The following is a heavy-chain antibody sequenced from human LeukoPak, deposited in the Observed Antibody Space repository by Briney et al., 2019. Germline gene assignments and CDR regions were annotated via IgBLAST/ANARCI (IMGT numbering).Heavy chain of an antibody. Sequence: GGSLRLSCAASGFTFSSYSMNWVRQAPGKGLEWVSSISSSSSYIYYADSVKGRFTISRDNAKNSLYLQMNSLRAEDTAVYYCARDRGRLNSPFDIWGQGTMVTVSS. J-gene: IGHJ3*02. CDR2: ISSSSSYI. D-gene: IGHD3-10*01. CDR3: ARDRGRLNSPFDI. V-gene: IGHV3-21*01. CDR1: GFTFSSYS.